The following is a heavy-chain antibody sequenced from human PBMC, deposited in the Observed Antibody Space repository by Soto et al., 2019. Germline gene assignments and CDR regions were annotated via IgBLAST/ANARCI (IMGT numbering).Heavy chain of an antibody. J-gene: IGHJ6*02. V-gene: IGHV4-34*01. CDR1: GGSFSAYY. CDR2: IHPSGSA. CDR3: CCIFSGGYSYGFYYYGMDV. Sequence: PSETLSLTCAVYGGSFSAYYWNWIRQPPGKGLEWIGEIHPSGSANYNPSLKSRVTISLYTSKDQFSLMLSSVTAAVTFVYYCCCIFSGGYSYGFYYYGMDVWGQGTTVT. D-gene: IGHD5-18*01.